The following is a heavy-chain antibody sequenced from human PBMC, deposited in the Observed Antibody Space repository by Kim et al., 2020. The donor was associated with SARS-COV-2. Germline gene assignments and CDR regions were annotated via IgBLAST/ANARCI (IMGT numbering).Heavy chain of an antibody. CDR1: GGSISSSSYY. J-gene: IGHJ4*02. D-gene: IGHD3-3*01. CDR3: ARHSALYDFWSGLPRYFDY. V-gene: IGHV4-39*01. CDR2: IYYSGST. Sequence: SETLSLTCTVSGGSISSSSYYWGWIRQPPGKGLEWIGSIYYSGSTYYNPSLKSRVTISVDTSKNQFSLKLSSVTAADTAVYYCARHSALYDFWSGLPRYFDYWGQGTLVTVSS.